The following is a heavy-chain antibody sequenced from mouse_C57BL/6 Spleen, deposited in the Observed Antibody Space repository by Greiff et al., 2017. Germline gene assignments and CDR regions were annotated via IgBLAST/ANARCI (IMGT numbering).Heavy chain of an antibody. V-gene: IGHV5-17*01. CDR1: GFTFSDYG. Sequence: EVMLVESGGGLVKPGGSLKLSCAASGFTFSDYGMHWVRQAPEKGLEWVAYISSGSSTIYYADTVKGRFTISRDNAKNTLFLQMTSLRSEDTAMYYCARQDYSNYVGFAYWGQGTLVTVSA. CDR2: ISSGSSTI. J-gene: IGHJ3*01. CDR3: ARQDYSNYVGFAY. D-gene: IGHD2-5*01.